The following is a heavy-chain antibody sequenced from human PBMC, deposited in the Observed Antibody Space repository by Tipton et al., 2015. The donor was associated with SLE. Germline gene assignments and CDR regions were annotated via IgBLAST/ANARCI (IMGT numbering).Heavy chain of an antibody. D-gene: IGHD6-25*01. CDR3: ARDRSRYTSGDAFDI. CDR1: GFTFSDYY. J-gene: IGHJ3*02. CDR2: ISSSSSYT. Sequence: SLRLSCAASGFTFSDYYMSWIRQAPGKGLEWVSYISSSSSYTNYADSVKGRFTISRDNSKNTLYLQMNSLRAEDTAVYYCARDRSRYTSGDAFDIWGQGTMVTVSS. V-gene: IGHV3-11*06.